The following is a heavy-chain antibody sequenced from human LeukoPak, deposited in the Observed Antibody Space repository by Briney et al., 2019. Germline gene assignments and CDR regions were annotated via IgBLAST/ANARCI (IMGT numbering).Heavy chain of an antibody. Sequence: ASVKVSCKASGYTFTGYYMHWVRQAPGQGLEWMGWINPNSGGTNYAQKFQGRVTMTRDTSISTAYMEVSGLRSDDTAVYYCTRRHAPPGKDYFDYWGQGTLVTVSS. V-gene: IGHV1-2*02. CDR1: GYTFTGYY. CDR2: INPNSGGT. CDR3: TRRHAPPGKDYFDY. D-gene: IGHD1-14*01. J-gene: IGHJ4*02.